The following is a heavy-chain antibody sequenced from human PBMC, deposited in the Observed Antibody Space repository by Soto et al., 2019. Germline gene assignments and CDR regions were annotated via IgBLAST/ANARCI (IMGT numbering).Heavy chain of an antibody. J-gene: IGHJ4*02. CDR3: ARLRIAAAGPPVDY. Sequence: QVQLQESGPGLVKPSQTLSLTCTVSGGSISSGGYYWSWIRQHPGKGLEWIGYIYYSGSTYYNPSLKSRVTISVDTSKNQFSPKLSSVTAADTAVYYCARLRIAAAGPPVDYWGQGTLVTVSS. CDR2: IYYSGST. V-gene: IGHV4-31*03. D-gene: IGHD6-13*01. CDR1: GGSISSGGYY.